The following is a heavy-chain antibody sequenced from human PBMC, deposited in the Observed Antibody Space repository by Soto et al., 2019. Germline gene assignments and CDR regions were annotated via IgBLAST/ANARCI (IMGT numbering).Heavy chain of an antibody. CDR2: ISYDGSNK. Sequence: QVQLVESGGGVVQPGRSLRLSCAASGFTFSSYGMHWVRQAPGKGLEWVAVISYDGSNKYYADSVKGRFTISRDNSKNTLYLQMKSLRAEDTAVYYCANHPGGVAALWGQGTLVTVSS. J-gene: IGHJ4*02. D-gene: IGHD2-15*01. CDR3: ANHPGGVAAL. V-gene: IGHV3-30*18. CDR1: GFTFSSYG.